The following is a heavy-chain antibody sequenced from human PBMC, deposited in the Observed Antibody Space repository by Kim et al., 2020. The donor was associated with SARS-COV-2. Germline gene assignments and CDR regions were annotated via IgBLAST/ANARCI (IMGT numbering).Heavy chain of an antibody. D-gene: IGHD2-2*01. Sequence: GGSLRLSCAASGFTFSSYAMSWVRQAPGKGLEWVSAISGSGGSTYYADSVKGRFTISRDNSKNTLYLQMNSLRAEDTAVYYCAKDHCSSTSCYALRGDYWGQGTLVTVSS. CDR2: ISGSGGST. CDR3: AKDHCSSTSCYALRGDY. J-gene: IGHJ4*02. V-gene: IGHV3-23*01. CDR1: GFTFSSYA.